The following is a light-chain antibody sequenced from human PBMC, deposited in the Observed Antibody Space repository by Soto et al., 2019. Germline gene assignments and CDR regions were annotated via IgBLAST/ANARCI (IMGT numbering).Light chain of an antibody. V-gene: IGKV1-6*01. CDR2: AAS. CDR3: LQDYNYPWT. Sequence: AIQMTQSPSSLSASVGDRVTITCRASQGIRYDLGWYQQKPGKAPKLLIYAASSLQSGVPPRFSGSGSGTDFTLIISSLQPEDFATYYCLQDYNYPWTFGQGTKVEIK. CDR1: QGIRYD. J-gene: IGKJ1*01.